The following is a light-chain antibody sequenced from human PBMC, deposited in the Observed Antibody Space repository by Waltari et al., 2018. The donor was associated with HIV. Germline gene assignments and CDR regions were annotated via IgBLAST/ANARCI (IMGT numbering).Light chain of an antibody. Sequence: SYVLTQPPSVSVAPGQTARITCGGNNIGSNTVHWSQQSPGQAPVLVFHADSDRPSGIPERFSGSNSGNTATLTISRVEAGDEADYYCQVWDSRSDHPVLGGGTRLTVL. J-gene: IGLJ3*02. V-gene: IGLV3-21*02. CDR2: ADS. CDR1: NIGSNT. CDR3: QVWDSRSDHPV.